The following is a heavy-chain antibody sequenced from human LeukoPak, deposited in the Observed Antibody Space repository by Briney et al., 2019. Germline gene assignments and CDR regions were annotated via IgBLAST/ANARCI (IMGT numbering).Heavy chain of an antibody. CDR2: INTNTGNP. V-gene: IGHV7-4-1*02. CDR3: ARDGLRSCTSSSCYPGEDAFDI. D-gene: IGHD2-2*01. J-gene: IGHJ3*02. CDR1: GYTFTCSY. Sequence: ASVKVSCKASGYTFTCSYIHWLRQAPGQGLEWMAWINTNTGNPTYAQGFTGRFVFSLDTSISTAYLHISGLKAEDTAVYYCARDGLRSCTSSSCYPGEDAFDIWGQGTMVTVSS.